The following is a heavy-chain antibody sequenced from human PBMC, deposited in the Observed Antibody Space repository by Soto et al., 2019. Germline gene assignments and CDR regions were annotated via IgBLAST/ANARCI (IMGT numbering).Heavy chain of an antibody. CDR2: ISPYNGNT. CDR3: ASQLGDDRFGSVPYYFDY. CDR1: GYTFTSYG. V-gene: IGHV1-18*01. Sequence: ASVKVSCKASGYTFTSYGISWVRQAPGQGLEWMGWISPYNGNTNYAQKLQGRVTMTTDTSTSTAYMELRSLRPDDTAVYYCASQLGDDRFGSVPYYFDYWGQGTLVTVSS. D-gene: IGHD3-10*01. J-gene: IGHJ4*02.